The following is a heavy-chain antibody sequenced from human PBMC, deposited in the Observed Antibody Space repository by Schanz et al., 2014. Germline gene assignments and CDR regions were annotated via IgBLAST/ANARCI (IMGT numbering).Heavy chain of an antibody. CDR1: GFAFSVYG. D-gene: IGHD4-17*01. J-gene: IGHJ4*02. V-gene: IGHV3-33*01. CDR2: IWNNGVTK. Sequence: QVQMVDSGGGVVQPGRSLRLSCAASGFAFSVYGMHWVRQAPGKGPEWVAVIWNNGVTKYYADSVRGRFTISRDRFQNTLYLRMSSLRAEDTAVYYCARPRFDYGEVDYWGQGTLVTVSS. CDR3: ARPRFDYGEVDY.